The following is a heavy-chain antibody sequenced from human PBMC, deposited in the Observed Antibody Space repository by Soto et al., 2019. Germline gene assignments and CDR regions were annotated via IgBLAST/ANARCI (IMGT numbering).Heavy chain of an antibody. D-gene: IGHD6-19*01. V-gene: IGHV3-23*01. J-gene: IGHJ4*02. CDR1: GFTFSDFA. Sequence: EVQVLESGGGLVQPWGSLRLSCVASGFTFSDFAMSWVRQAPGKGLEWVSSISGSGDTIYYTDSVKGRFTISRDNSNNTLYLQMHSLRADDTAEYFCAKLRGDGWHFHYWGQGTLVAVSS. CDR3: AKLRGDGWHFHY. CDR2: ISGSGDTI.